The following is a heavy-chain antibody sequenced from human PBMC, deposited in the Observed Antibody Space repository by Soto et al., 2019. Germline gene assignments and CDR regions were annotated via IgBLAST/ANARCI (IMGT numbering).Heavy chain of an antibody. CDR2: INSDGSGT. V-gene: IGHV3-74*01. CDR3: AVAVAGPTAIGY. Sequence: GGSLRLSCASSGGTFSSYWMHWVRQAPGKGLVWVSRINSDGSGTSYADSVKGRFTISRDNAKNTLYLQMNSLRAEDTAVYYCAVAVAGPTAIGYWGQGTLVTVSS. CDR1: GGTFSSYW. J-gene: IGHJ4*02. D-gene: IGHD6-19*01.